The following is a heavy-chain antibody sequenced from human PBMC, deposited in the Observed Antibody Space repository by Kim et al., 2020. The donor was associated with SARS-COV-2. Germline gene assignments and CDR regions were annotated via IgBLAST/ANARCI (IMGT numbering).Heavy chain of an antibody. CDR1: GFTFVDYG. D-gene: IGHD3-10*01. CDR2: INWNGGST. J-gene: IGHJ4*02. V-gene: IGHV3-20*01. CDR3: ARGGSGYDYYGSGSHFDY. Sequence: GGSLRLSCAASGFTFVDYGMSWVRQAPGKGLEWVSGINWNGGSTGYADSVKGRFTISRDNAKNSLYLQMNSLRAEDTALYHCARGGSGYDYYGSGSHFDYWGQGTLVTVSS.